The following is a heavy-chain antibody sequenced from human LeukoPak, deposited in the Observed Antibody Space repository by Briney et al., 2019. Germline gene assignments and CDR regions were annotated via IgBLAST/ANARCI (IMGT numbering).Heavy chain of an antibody. J-gene: IGHJ3*02. CDR1: GGSISSSSYY. V-gene: IGHV4-39*07. D-gene: IGHD3-3*01. CDR2: IYYSGST. Sequence: SETLSLTCTVSGGSISSSSYYWGWIRRPPGKGLEWIGSIYYSGSTYYNPSLKSRVTISVGTSKNQFSLKLSSVTAADTAVYYCASASGYDFWSGYYRGGETCCAFDIWGQGTMVTVSS. CDR3: ASASGYDFWSGYYRGGETCCAFDI.